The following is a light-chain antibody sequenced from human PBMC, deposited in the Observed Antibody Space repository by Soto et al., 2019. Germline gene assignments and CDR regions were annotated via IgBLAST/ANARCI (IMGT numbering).Light chain of an antibody. V-gene: IGKV3-15*01. CDR1: QSISGT. CDR3: QQYDNLPWT. Sequence: EIVMTQSPATLSVSPGARATLSCRASQSISGTFDWYQQKPGQAPRLLIYGESTRAAGFPARFSGSGSGTDFTLTISSLQSEDFAFYYCQQYDNLPWTFGQGTKVDIK. CDR2: GES. J-gene: IGKJ1*01.